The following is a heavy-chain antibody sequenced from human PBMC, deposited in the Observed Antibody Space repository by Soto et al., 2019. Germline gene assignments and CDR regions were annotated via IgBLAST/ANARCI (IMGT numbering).Heavy chain of an antibody. CDR1: GGTFSSYA. V-gene: IGHV1-69*13. CDR3: ARPGEAAPHYYYYYGMDV. Sequence: SVKVSCKASGGTFSSYAISCVLQSPLQWLEWMGGIIPIFGTANYAQKFQGRVTITADESTSTAYMELSSLRSEDTAVYYCARPGEAAPHYYYYYGMDVWGQGTTVTVSS. CDR2: IIPIFGTA. J-gene: IGHJ6*02. D-gene: IGHD6-6*01.